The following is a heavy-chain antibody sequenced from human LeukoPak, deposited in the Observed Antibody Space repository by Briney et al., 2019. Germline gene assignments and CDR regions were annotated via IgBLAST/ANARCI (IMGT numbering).Heavy chain of an antibody. V-gene: IGHV1-3*01. J-gene: IGHJ5*02. CDR1: GYTFTSYA. Sequence: ASVKVSCKASGYTFTSYAMHWVRQAPGQRLEWMGWINAGNGNTNYAQKLQGRVTMTTDTSTSTAYMELRSLRSDDTAVYYCARSRLSITIFGVVTTNDNWFDPWGQGTLVTVSS. D-gene: IGHD3-3*01. CDR2: INAGNGNT. CDR3: ARSRLSITIFGVVTTNDNWFDP.